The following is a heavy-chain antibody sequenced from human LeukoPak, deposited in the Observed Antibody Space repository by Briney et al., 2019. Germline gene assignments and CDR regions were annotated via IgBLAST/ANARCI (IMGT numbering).Heavy chain of an antibody. CDR2: IWYDGSNK. Sequence: GGSLRLSCAASGFTFSSYGMHWVRQAPGKGLEWVAVIWYDGSNKYYADSVKGRFTISRDNSKNTLYLKMNSLRAKDTAVYYCARGVRAWFGELLSPHNFGEIDYWGQGTLVTVSS. CDR1: GFTFSSYG. J-gene: IGHJ4*02. D-gene: IGHD3-10*01. CDR3: ARGVRAWFGELLSPHNFGEIDY. V-gene: IGHV3-33*01.